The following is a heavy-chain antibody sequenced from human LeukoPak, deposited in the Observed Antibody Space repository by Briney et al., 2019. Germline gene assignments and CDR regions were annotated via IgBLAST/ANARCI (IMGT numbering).Heavy chain of an antibody. J-gene: IGHJ4*02. D-gene: IGHD2-2*01. CDR2: INSDGSST. CDR3: VRVACSSMTSCATVDY. Sequence: PGGSLRLSCAASGFTFSSYWMHWVRQAPGKGLVWVSRINSDGSSTSYANSVKGRFIISRDNAKNTLSLQVNSLRAEDTAVFYCVRVACSSMTSCATVDYWGQGTLVTVSS. V-gene: IGHV3-74*01. CDR1: GFTFSSYW.